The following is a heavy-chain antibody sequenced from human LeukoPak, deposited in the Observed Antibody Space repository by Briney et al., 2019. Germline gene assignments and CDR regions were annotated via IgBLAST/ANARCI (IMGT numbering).Heavy chain of an antibody. CDR3: ALKTRWGGRSPGHYFDY. CDR1: GFTFSTYA. J-gene: IGHJ4*02. Sequence: PGGSLRLSGAASGFTFSTYAITWVRQAPGQGLEWVSVISGSGGTTYYADSVKGRFTISRDNSKNTLYLQMNSLRAEDTAVYYCALKTRWGGRSPGHYFDYWGQGTLVTVSS. V-gene: IGHV3-23*01. CDR2: ISGSGGTT. D-gene: IGHD3-16*01.